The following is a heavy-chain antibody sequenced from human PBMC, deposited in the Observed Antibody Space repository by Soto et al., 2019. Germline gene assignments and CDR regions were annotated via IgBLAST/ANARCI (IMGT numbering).Heavy chain of an antibody. J-gene: IGHJ4*02. CDR1: GFMFSSAW. Sequence: HLVESGGDLVKPGGSLRLSCAASGFMFSSAWMSWLRQAPGKGLEWVGRIKSKRDGGTTDYAPPVKGRFVISRDDSKNTLYLQMNSLKTDDTAVYYCVEGWNDFWGQGTLVAVSS. V-gene: IGHV3-15*01. CDR3: VEGWNDF. CDR2: IKSKRDGGTT. D-gene: IGHD1-1*01.